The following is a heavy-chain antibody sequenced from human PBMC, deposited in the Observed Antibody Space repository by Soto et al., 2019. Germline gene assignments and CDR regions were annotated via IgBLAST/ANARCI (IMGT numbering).Heavy chain of an antibody. V-gene: IGHV3-23*01. D-gene: IGHD2-15*01. Sequence: GGSLRLSCAASGFTFSSYAMTWVRQAPGKGLDWVAAISDRGGSTYYADSVKGRFTISRDNSKNTVYLQMSSLRAEDTAVYYCTLYCSGVTCSGHWGQGTLVTISS. CDR2: ISDRGGST. CDR1: GFTFSSYA. CDR3: TLYCSGVTCSGH. J-gene: IGHJ4*02.